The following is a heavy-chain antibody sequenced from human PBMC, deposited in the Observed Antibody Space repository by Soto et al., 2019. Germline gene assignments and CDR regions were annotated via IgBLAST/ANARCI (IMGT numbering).Heavy chain of an antibody. J-gene: IGHJ6*02. CDR2: IYYNGDN. D-gene: IGHD3-16*01. CDR3: ARGRTGERLPWGGPNYHYGMDV. V-gene: IGHV4-31*03. Sequence: QVQLQESGPGLVKPSQTLSLTCTVSGGSISSGGYYWSWIRQHPGQGLEWNGYIYYNGDNYYNPPLMSRLTKSSDTPKKQFALKLGFVTAADTAVYYCARGRTGERLPWGGPNYHYGMDVWGQGTTVTVSS. CDR1: GGSISSGGYY.